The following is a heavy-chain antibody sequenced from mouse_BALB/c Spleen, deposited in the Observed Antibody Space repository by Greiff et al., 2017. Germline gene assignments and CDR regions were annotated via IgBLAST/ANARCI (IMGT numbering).Heavy chain of an antibody. CDR1: GYTFTDYA. CDR2: ISTYYGDA. J-gene: IGHJ1*01. CDR3: ARHYGSSYRYFDV. Sequence: QVQLQQSGAELVRHGVSVKISCKGSGYTFTDYAMHWVKQSHAKSLEWIGVISTYYGDASYNQKFKGKATMTVDKSSSTAYMELARLTSEDSAIYYCARHYGSSYRYFDVWGAGTTVTVSS. D-gene: IGHD1-1*01. V-gene: IGHV1S137*01.